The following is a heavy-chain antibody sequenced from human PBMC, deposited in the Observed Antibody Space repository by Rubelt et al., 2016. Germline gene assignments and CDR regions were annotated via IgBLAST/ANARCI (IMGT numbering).Heavy chain of an antibody. CDR1: GGTFSSYA. Sequence: QVQLVQSGAEVKKPGSSVKVSCKASGGTFSSYAISWVRQAPGQGLEWMGGFDPEDGETIYAQKFQGRVTMTEDTSTDTAYMELSSLRSEDTAVYYCATATREVPTEYWGQGTLVTVSS. D-gene: IGHD1-1*01. CDR2: FDPEDGET. J-gene: IGHJ4*02. V-gene: IGHV1-24*01. CDR3: ATATREVPTEY.